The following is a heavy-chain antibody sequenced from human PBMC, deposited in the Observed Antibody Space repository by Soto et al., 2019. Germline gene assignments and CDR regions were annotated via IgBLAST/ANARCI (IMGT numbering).Heavy chain of an antibody. J-gene: IGHJ3*01. CDR2: MYYSGAT. CDR3: ARQWCRGGCGSAFDL. CDR1: GDAIRSSDFS. V-gene: IGHV4-39*01. D-gene: IGHD2-15*01. Sequence: SETLSLTCTVSGDAIRSSDFSLAWIGQPPGRGLEWIGYMYYSGATNYNPSLKSRVTISADMSKNQFSLTLRFLNAADTAVYSCARQWCRGGCGSAFDLWRQGTMITFSS.